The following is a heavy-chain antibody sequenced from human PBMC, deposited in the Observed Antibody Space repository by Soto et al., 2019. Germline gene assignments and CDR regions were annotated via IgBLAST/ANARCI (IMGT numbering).Heavy chain of an antibody. CDR2: INHSGST. V-gene: IGHV4-34*01. J-gene: IGHJ4*02. CDR3: ARGGDIVLMVSAKPGPYYFDY. Sequence: SETLSLTCAVYGGSFSGYYWSWIRQPPGKGLEWIGEINHSGSTNYNPSLKSRVTISVDTPKNQFSLKLSSVTAADTAVYYCARGGDIVLMVSAKPGPYYFDYWGQGTLVTVYS. CDR1: GGSFSGYY. D-gene: IGHD2-8*01.